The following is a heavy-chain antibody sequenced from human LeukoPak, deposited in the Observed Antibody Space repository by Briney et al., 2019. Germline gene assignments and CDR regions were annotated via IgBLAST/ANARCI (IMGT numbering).Heavy chain of an antibody. Sequence: PSETLTLTCTVSGGSISSYYWSWIRQPPGKGLEWIGYIYYSGSTNYNPSLKSRVTISVDTSKNQFSLKLSSVTAADTAVYYCARTTEGGYTYDYFYYYYMDVWGKGTTVTISS. CDR2: IYYSGST. J-gene: IGHJ6*03. V-gene: IGHV4-59*01. CDR3: ARTTEGGYTYDYFYYYYMDV. D-gene: IGHD5-18*01. CDR1: GGSISSYY.